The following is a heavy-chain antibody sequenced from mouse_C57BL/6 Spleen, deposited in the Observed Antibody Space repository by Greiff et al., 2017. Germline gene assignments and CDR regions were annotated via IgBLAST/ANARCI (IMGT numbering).Heavy chain of an antibody. CDR2: ISNGGGST. CDR3: AREGYGSFAY. Sequence: EVHLVESGGGLVQPGGSLKLSCAASGFTFSDYYMYWVRQTPEKRLEWVAYISNGGGSTYYPDTVKGRFTISRDNAKNTLYLQISRLKSEDTAMYYCAREGYGSFAYWGQGTLVTVSA. V-gene: IGHV5-12*01. CDR1: GFTFSDYY. J-gene: IGHJ3*01. D-gene: IGHD2-10*02.